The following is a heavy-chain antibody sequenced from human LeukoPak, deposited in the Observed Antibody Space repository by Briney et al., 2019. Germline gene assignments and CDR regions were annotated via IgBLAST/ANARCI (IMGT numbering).Heavy chain of an antibody. D-gene: IGHD3-16*01. CDR3: ARASTGYYSHWFDP. CDR2: IYYSGST. J-gene: IGHJ5*02. Sequence: SETLSLTCTVSGGSISSSSYYWGWIRQPPGKGLEWIGSIYYSGSTYYNPSLKSRVTISVDTSKNQFSLKLSSVTAADTAVYYCARASTGYYSHWFDPWGQGTLVTVSS. CDR1: GGSISSSSYY. V-gene: IGHV4-39*07.